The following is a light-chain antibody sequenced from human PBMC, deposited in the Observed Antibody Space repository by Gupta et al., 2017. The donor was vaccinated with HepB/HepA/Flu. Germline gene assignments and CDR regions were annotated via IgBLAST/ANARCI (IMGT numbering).Light chain of an antibody. J-gene: IGLJ3*02. V-gene: IGLV2-11*01. CDR2: DXS. Sequence: LMIYDXSKRXSGVPDRFSGSKSGNTASLTISGLQAXDEADYYCCSXAGXYTWVFGGGTKLTVL. CDR3: CSXAGXYTWV.